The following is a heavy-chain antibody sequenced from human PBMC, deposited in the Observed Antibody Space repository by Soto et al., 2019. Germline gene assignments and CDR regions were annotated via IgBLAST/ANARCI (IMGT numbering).Heavy chain of an antibody. V-gene: IGHV3-23*01. J-gene: IGHJ4*02. Sequence: EVQLLESGGGLVQPGGSLRLSCTASGFSFSVSAMSWVRQAPGKGLEWVSALSLSGDNTYYADSVKGRFTISRDTSKNTLYLQMNSLRAEDTAVYYCAKELRPNDHWGQGTLVIVSS. CDR3: AKELRPNDH. CDR1: GFSFSVSA. CDR2: LSLSGDNT.